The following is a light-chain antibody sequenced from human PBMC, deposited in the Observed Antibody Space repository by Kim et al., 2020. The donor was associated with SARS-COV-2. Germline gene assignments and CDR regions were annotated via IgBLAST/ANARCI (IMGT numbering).Light chain of an antibody. J-gene: IGLJ3*02. Sequence: RVTIACTGSSSNSGAGYDVHWYQQLPGTAPKLLIYGNSHRPSGVPDRFSGSKSGTSASLAITGLQAEDEADYYCQSYDSSLSGSVFGGGTQLTVL. CDR2: GNS. CDR3: QSYDSSLSGSV. V-gene: IGLV1-40*01. CDR1: SSNSGAGYD.